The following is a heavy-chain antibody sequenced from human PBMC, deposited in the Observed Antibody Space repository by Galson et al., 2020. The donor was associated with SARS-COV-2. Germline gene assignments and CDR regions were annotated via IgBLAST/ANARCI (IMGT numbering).Heavy chain of an antibody. CDR2: ISSSGSYI. Sequence: GESLKISCAASGFKFSDYFMSWVRQAPGKGLEWVSYISSSGSYINYADSVKGRFTISRDNAKNSLNLQMNSLRVEDTAVYYCARVGDCSGGICYGAEYCQHWGQGTLVTVSS. CDR1: GFKFSDYF. CDR3: ARVGDCSGGICYGAEYCQH. D-gene: IGHD2-15*01. J-gene: IGHJ1*01. V-gene: IGHV3-11*04.